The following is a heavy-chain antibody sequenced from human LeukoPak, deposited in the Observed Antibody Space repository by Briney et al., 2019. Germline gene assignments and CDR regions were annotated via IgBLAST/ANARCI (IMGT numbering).Heavy chain of an antibody. CDR1: GFTFSSYS. CDR3: ARGFYCSSTSCWDY. D-gene: IGHD2-2*01. Sequence: GGSLRLSCAASGFTFSSYSMNWVRQAPGKGLELVSSISSSSSYIYYADSVKGRFTISRDNAKNSLYLQMNSLRAEDTAVYYCARGFYCSSTSCWDYWGQGTLVTVSS. J-gene: IGHJ4*02. CDR2: ISSSSSYI. V-gene: IGHV3-21*01.